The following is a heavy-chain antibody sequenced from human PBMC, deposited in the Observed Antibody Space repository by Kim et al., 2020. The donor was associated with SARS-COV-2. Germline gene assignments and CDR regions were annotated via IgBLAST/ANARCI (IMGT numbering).Heavy chain of an antibody. CDR3: ARDGGAYSSCYYFFY. CDR2: IYYSGST. CDR1: GGSISSGGYY. V-gene: IGHV4-31*03. Sequence: SETLSLTCTVSGGSISSGGYYWSWIRQHPGKGLEWIGYIYYSGSTYYNPSLKSRVTISVDTSRNQFSLKLSSVTAADTAIYYCARDGGAYSSCYYFFYWGQGTLVTVSS. D-gene: IGHD6-19*01. J-gene: IGHJ4*02.